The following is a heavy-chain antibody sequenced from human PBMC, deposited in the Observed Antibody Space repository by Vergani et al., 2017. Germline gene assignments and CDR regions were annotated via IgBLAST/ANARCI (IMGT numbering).Heavy chain of an antibody. D-gene: IGHD2-2*03. CDR3: ASDGYCSSTSCPDYYGIDV. Sequence: QVQLVQSGAEVKKPGSSVKVSCKASGGTFSSYTISWVRQAPGQGLEWMGRIIPILEIANYAQKFQDRVTITADKSTSTAYMGLSILRSEDTAVYYCASDGYCSSTSCPDYYGIDVWGQGTTVTVSS. V-gene: IGHV1-69*02. CDR2: IIPILEIA. CDR1: GGTFSSYT. J-gene: IGHJ6*02.